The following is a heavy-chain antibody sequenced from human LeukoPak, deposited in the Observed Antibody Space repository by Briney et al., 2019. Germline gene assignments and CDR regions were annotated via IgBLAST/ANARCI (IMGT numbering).Heavy chain of an antibody. V-gene: IGHV4-59*01. J-gene: IGHJ4*02. CDR1: GGSITNYY. CDR3: ARTVPSGTTSH. CDR2: IYYSGST. D-gene: IGHD1-1*01. Sequence: SETLSLTCTVSGGSITNYYWSWIRQPPGKGLEWIGYIYYSGSTNYNPSLKSRVTLSVDTSRNQFSLSLRSMTAADTAVYYCARTVPSGTTSHWGQGTLVTVSS.